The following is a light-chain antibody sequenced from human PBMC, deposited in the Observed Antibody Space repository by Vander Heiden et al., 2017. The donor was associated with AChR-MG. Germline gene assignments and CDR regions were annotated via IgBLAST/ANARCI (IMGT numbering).Light chain of an antibody. J-gene: IGKJ2*01. CDR2: LGS. CDR1: QSLLHSNGYNY. CDR3: MQARQNAYT. Sequence: DIVMTQSPLSLPVTPREPASISCMSSQSLLHSNGYNYLDWYLQKPGQSPQLVIYLGSNRASGVPDRFSGSGSGTDFRLKISRVKAEDVGVYDCMQARQNAYTFGQGTKLEMK. V-gene: IGKV2-28*01.